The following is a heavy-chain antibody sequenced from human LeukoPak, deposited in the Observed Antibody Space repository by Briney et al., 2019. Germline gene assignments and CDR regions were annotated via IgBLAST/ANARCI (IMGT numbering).Heavy chain of an antibody. CDR1: GGSISSSSYY. Sequence: SETLSLTCTVSGGSISSSSYYWGWIRQPPGKGLEWIGSIYYSGSAYYNPSLKSRVIISVDTSKNQFSLKLSSVTAADTAVYYCARLLGYCSSTSCYRIDYWGQGTLVTVSS. J-gene: IGHJ4*02. V-gene: IGHV4-39*07. D-gene: IGHD2-2*01. CDR2: IYYSGSA. CDR3: ARLLGYCSSTSCYRIDY.